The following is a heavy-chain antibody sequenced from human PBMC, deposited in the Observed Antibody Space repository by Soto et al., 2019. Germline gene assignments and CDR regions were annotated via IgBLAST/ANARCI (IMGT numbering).Heavy chain of an antibody. V-gene: IGHV3-11*01. CDR2: INISGRMT. D-gene: IGHD2-15*01. CDR3: ARLGVASHHFDH. J-gene: IGHJ4*02. CDR1: GFIFRDYF. Sequence: QVQLVESGGGLVKPGGSLRLSCAGAGFIFRDYFMTWIRQSPGKGLEWVADINISGRMTHYADSVKGRFTMSRDNDKKSLYLQMDSLRVGDTAVYYCARLGVASHHFDHCGQGTLVTVSS.